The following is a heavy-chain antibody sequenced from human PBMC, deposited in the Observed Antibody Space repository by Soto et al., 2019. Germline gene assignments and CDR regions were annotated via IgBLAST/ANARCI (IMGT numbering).Heavy chain of an antibody. CDR1: GFAFTHVW. V-gene: IGHV3-15*01. CDR2: IKRKIDGETT. CDR3: AADRYCSSNTCPGAFDI. D-gene: IGHD2-2*01. J-gene: IGHJ3*02. Sequence: EVQLLESGGDLAEPGGSLRLSCAASGFAFTHVWMTWVRQAPGRGLEWVGRIKRKIDGETTNYAAPVKGRLTISRDDSKNTLYLQMNSLKTDASAVYYCAADRYCSSNTCPGAFDIWGQGTTV.